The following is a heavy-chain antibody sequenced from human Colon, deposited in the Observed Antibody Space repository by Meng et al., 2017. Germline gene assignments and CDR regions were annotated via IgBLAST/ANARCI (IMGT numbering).Heavy chain of an antibody. D-gene: IGHD3-22*01. V-gene: IGHV3-7*01. CDR3: ARDSLDSSGYYSYYYYYYGMDV. CDR1: GFTFSSYW. CDR2: IKQDGSEK. Sequence: GGSLRPSCAASGFTFSSYWMSWVRQAPGKGLEWVANIKQDGSEKYYVDSVKGRFTISRDNAKNSLYLQMNSLRAEDTAVYYCARDSLDSSGYYSYYYYYYGMDVWGQGTTVTVSS. J-gene: IGHJ6*02.